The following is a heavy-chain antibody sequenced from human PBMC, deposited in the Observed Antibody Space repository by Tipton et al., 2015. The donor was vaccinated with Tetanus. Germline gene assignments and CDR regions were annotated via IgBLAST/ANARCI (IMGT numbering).Heavy chain of an antibody. CDR3: ARDRGEDWTNFYYMDV. D-gene: IGHD3/OR15-3a*01. J-gene: IGHJ6*03. CDR1: GFIFSNYW. V-gene: IGHV3-7*01. CDR2: INRNGGGK. Sequence: QLVQSGGGLAQPGGSLRLSCSASGFIFSNYWMSWVRQAPGKGLEWVANINRNGGGKYYVDSVKGRFTISRDEAKKSVYLEMSSLTVGDTAVYYCARDRGEDWTNFYYMDVWGKGATVIVSS.